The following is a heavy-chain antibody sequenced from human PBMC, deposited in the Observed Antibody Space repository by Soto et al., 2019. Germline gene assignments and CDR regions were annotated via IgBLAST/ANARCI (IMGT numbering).Heavy chain of an antibody. Sequence: GGSLRLSCAASGFTFSNYAMSWVRQAPGRGLEWVSAISDSGGNKYYADSVKGRFTISRDNSKNTLYLQMNSLRAEDTAVYYCARGLAAAGTRDYFDDWGQGSLVIVSS. J-gene: IGHJ4*02. CDR3: ARGLAAAGTRDYFDD. V-gene: IGHV3-23*01. CDR1: GFTFSNYA. D-gene: IGHD6-13*01. CDR2: ISDSGGNK.